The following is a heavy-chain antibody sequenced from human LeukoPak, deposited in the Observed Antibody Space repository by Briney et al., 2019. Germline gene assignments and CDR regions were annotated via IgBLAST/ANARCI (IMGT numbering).Heavy chain of an antibody. Sequence: GASVKVSCKASGYRFTSYGITWVRQAPGQGLEWMGWISAYNGNTNYAQKLQGRVTLTTDTSTSTAYMELRSLRSDDTAVYYCAREGYCSGGTCYSTMNWFDPWGQGTLVIVSS. CDR2: ISAYNGNT. CDR1: GYRFTSYG. D-gene: IGHD2-15*01. V-gene: IGHV1-18*01. CDR3: AREGYCSGGTCYSTMNWFDP. J-gene: IGHJ5*02.